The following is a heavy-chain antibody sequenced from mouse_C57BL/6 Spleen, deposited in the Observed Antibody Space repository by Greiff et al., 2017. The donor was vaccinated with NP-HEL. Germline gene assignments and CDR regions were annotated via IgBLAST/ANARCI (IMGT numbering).Heavy chain of an antibody. CDR3: ARLDGYYGYFDV. Sequence: QVQLQPPGAELVRPGSSVKLSCKASGYTFTSYWMHWVKQRPIQGLEWIGNIDPSDSETHYNQKFKNTATLTVDKSSSTAYMQLSSLTSEDSAFYYCARLDGYYGYFDVWGTGTTVTVSS. J-gene: IGHJ1*03. CDR1: GYTFTSYW. D-gene: IGHD2-3*01. CDR2: IDPSDSET. V-gene: IGHV1-52*01.